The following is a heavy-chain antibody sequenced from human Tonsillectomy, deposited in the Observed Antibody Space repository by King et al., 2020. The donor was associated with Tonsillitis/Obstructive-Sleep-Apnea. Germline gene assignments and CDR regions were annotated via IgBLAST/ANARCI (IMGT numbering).Heavy chain of an antibody. Sequence: QLQESGPGLVKPSETLSLTCTVSGGSISSYYWSWIRQPPGKGLEWIGYIDYSGSTNYNPSLKSRVTISVDTSKNQFSLKLSSVTAADTAVYYCARGFYDFWSGSQPRWFDPWGQGTLVTVSS. CDR2: IDYSGST. D-gene: IGHD3-3*01. J-gene: IGHJ5*02. CDR1: GGSISSYY. CDR3: ARGFYDFWSGSQPRWFDP. V-gene: IGHV4-59*08.